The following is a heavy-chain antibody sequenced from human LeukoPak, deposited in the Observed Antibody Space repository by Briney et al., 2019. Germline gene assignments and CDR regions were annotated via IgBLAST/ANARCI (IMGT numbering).Heavy chain of an antibody. J-gene: IGHJ4*02. CDR1: GYTFTGYY. CDR3: ARDRDGGVGTIDY. V-gene: IGHV1-2*06. CDR2: ININSGGI. Sequence: ASVKVSCKASGYTFTGYYMHWVRQAPGQGLEWMGRININSGGINYAQKFQGRVTMTRATSISTAYMELSRLRFDDTAVYCCARDRDGGVGTIDYWGQGTLVPVSS. D-gene: IGHD3-3*01.